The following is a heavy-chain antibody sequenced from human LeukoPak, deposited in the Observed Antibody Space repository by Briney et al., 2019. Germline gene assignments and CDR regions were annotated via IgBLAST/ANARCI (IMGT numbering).Heavy chain of an antibody. J-gene: IGHJ6*02. CDR1: GFTFSSYG. CDR3: AKDDGGDYYDSSGYYYHYYYYGMDV. CDR2: ISYDGSNK. Sequence: PGRSLRLSCAASGFTFSSYGMHWVRQAPGKGLEWVAVISYDGSNKYYADSMKGRFTISRDNSKNTPYLQMNSLRAEDTAVYYCAKDDGGDYYDSSGYYYHYYYYGMDVWGQGTTVTVSS. V-gene: IGHV3-30*18. D-gene: IGHD3-22*01.